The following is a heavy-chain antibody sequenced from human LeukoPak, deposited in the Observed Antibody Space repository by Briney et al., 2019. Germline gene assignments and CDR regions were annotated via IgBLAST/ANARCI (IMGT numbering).Heavy chain of an antibody. CDR2: IYHSGST. J-gene: IGHJ6*03. D-gene: IGHD3-10*01. CDR3: ARDGGYYGSGSYYYYYYYMDV. CDR1: GYSISSGYY. V-gene: IGHV4-38-2*02. Sequence: SETLSLTCTVSGYSISSGYYWGWIRQPPGKGLERIGSIYHSGSTYYNPSLKSRVTISVDTSKNQFSLKLSSVTAADTAVYYCARDGGYYGSGSYYYYYYYMDVWGKGTTVTISS.